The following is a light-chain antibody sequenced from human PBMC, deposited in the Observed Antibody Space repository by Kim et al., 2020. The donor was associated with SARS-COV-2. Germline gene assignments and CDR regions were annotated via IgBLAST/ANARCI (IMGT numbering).Light chain of an antibody. J-gene: IGKJ2*01. CDR3: QQSYSTPYT. Sequence: SASVGDRVTITCRASHSISNYLNWYQQKPGKDPKVLIYAASSLQSGVPSRFSGSGSGTEFTFTISSLQPEDFATYYCQQSYSTPYTFGQGTKLEI. V-gene: IGKV1-39*01. CDR1: HSISNY. CDR2: AAS.